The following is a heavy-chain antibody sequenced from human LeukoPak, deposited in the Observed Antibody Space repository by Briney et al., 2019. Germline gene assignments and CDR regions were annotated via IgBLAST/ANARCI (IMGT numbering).Heavy chain of an antibody. Sequence: PSETLSLTCAVYGGSFSGYYWSWIRQPPGKGLEWIGEINHSGSTNYNPSLKSRVTISVDTSKNQFSLKLSSATAADTAVYYCARARYGSSWYDYYYGMDVWGQGTTVTVSS. D-gene: IGHD6-13*01. J-gene: IGHJ6*02. CDR3: ARARYGSSWYDYYYGMDV. V-gene: IGHV4-34*01. CDR2: INHSGST. CDR1: GGSFSGYY.